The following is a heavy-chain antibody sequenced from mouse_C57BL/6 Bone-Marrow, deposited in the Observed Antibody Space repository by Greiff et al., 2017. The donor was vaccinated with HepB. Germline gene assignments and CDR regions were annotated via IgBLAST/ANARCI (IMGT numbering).Heavy chain of an antibody. J-gene: IGHJ3*01. CDR2: IHPNSGST. CDR1: GYTFTSYW. CDR3: ARHYDYDGGFAY. Sequence: QVQLQQSGAELVKPGASVKLSCKASGYTFTSYWMHWVKQRPGQGLEWIGMIHPNSGSTNYNEKFKSKATLTVDKSSSTAYMQLSSLTSEDSAVYYCARHYDYDGGFAYWGQGTLVTVSA. D-gene: IGHD2-4*01. V-gene: IGHV1-64*01.